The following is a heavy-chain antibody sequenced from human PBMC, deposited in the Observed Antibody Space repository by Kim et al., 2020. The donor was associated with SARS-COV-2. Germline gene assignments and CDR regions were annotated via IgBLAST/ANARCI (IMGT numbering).Heavy chain of an antibody. CDR1: GFPFRSYG. V-gene: IGHV3-30*18. Sequence: GGSLRLSCAASGFPFRSYGMHWVRQAPGKGLEWLALISDDGSNKNFADSVKGRFTISRDNPKNTLDLQINSLTPEDTAVYYCAKDYDRGPIGTSFEIWGQGTMVTVSS. CDR3: AKDYDRGPIGTSFEI. J-gene: IGHJ3*02. CDR2: ISDDGSNK. D-gene: IGHD3-16*02.